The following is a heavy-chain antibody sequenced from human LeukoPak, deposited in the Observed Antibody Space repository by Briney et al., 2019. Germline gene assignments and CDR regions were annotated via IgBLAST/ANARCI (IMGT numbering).Heavy chain of an antibody. D-gene: IGHD5-18*01. J-gene: IGHJ4*02. Sequence: GGSLRLSCAASGFTFSSYAMSWVRQAPGKGLEGVSPISGSGGSTYYADSVKGRFTISRDNSKNTLYLQMNSLRAEDTAVYYCAKDPDSYGYKRYHYFDYWGQGTLVTVSS. V-gene: IGHV3-23*01. CDR2: ISGSGGST. CDR1: GFTFSSYA. CDR3: AKDPDSYGYKRYHYFDY.